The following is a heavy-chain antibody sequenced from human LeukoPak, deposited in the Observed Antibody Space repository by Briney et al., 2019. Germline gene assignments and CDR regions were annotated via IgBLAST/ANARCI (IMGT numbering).Heavy chain of an antibody. J-gene: IGHJ4*02. Sequence: PSETLSLTCAVYGGSFSGYYWSWIRQPPGKGLEWIGEINHSGSTNYSPSLKSRVTISVDTSKNQFSLKLSSVTAADTAVYYCARGRGLEGEYSSSYSLAHYYFDYWGQGTLVTVSS. CDR3: ARGRGLEGEYSSSYSLAHYYFDY. V-gene: IGHV4-34*01. CDR1: GGSFSGYY. CDR2: INHSGST. D-gene: IGHD6-6*01.